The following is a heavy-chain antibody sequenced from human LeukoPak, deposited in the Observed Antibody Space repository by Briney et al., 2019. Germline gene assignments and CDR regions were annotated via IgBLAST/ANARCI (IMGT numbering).Heavy chain of an antibody. J-gene: IGHJ5*02. CDR2: INPSSGGT. Sequence: ASVKVSCKASGYTFTGYYMHWVRQAPGQGLEWMGWINPSSGGTNYAQKFQGRVTMTRDTSISTAYMELSRLRSDDTAVYYCARGVVADQGWFDPWGQGTLVTVSS. CDR3: ARGVVADQGWFDP. V-gene: IGHV1-2*02. D-gene: IGHD2-15*01. CDR1: GYTFTGYY.